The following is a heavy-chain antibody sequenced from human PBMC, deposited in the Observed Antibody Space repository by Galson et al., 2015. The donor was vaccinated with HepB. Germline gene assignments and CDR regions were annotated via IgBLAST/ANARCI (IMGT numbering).Heavy chain of an antibody. CDR3: SKDRLPNTVTTFWFDP. V-gene: IGHV3-23*01. CDR1: GFTFSSYA. J-gene: IGHJ5*02. CDR2: VSGSGTST. Sequence: SLRLSCAASGFTFSSYAMSWVRQAPGKGLEWVSAVSGSGTSTYYADSVKGRFTISRDNSKNTLYPQVSSLRAEDTAVYYCSKDRLPNTVTTFWFDPWGQGTLVTVSS. D-gene: IGHD4-17*01.